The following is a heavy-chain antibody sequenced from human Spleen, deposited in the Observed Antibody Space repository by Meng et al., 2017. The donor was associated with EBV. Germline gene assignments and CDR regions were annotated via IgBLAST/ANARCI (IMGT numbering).Heavy chain of an antibody. J-gene: IGHJ4*02. D-gene: IGHD2-8*02. CDR1: GFSLSTPAGG. Sequence: QFPFKESGPTLVTPPQTLTLTCTLSGFSLSTPAGGVGWIRQPPGKALEWLALIYWDDDKRYSPSLKSRLTITKDTSKNQVVLKMTNIDPMDTATYYCAHRRYCTGDYCPGTIFDYWGQGILVTVSS. CDR2: IYWDDDK. V-gene: IGHV2-5*02. CDR3: AHRRYCTGDYCPGTIFDY.